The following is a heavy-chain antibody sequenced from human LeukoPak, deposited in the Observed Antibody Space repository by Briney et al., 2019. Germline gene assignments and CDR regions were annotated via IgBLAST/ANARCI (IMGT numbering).Heavy chain of an antibody. Sequence: PGGSLRLSCAASGFTSSSYSMNWVRQAPGKGLDWVSSISSSSTYIYYADSVKGRFTISRDDAKNSLYLQMNSLRAEDTAVYYCARDLQYSSSPWYFDLWGRGTLVTVSS. J-gene: IGHJ2*01. CDR1: GFTSSSYS. CDR2: ISSSSTYI. D-gene: IGHD6-13*01. V-gene: IGHV3-21*01. CDR3: ARDLQYSSSPWYFDL.